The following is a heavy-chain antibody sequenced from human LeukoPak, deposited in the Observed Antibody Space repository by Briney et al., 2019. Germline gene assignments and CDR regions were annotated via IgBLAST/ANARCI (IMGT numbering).Heavy chain of an antibody. Sequence: PGGSLRLSCAASGFTFSDYYMSWIRQAPGKGLEWVSYISGGGGTIDYADSVKGRFTISRDNAKNSLYLQMNSLGAEDTAFYYCARLGYNNFDYWGQGTLVTVSS. D-gene: IGHD5-24*01. CDR2: ISGGGGTI. CDR3: ARLGYNNFDY. CDR1: GFTFSDYY. J-gene: IGHJ4*02. V-gene: IGHV3-11*01.